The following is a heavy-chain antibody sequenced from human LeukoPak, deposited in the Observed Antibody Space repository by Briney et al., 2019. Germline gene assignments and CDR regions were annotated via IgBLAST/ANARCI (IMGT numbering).Heavy chain of an antibody. CDR2: IYYSGST. V-gene: IGHV4-59*01. Sequence: SETLSLTCTVSGGSISSYYWSWIRQPPGKGLEWIGYIYYSGSTNYNPSLKSRVTISVDTSKNQFSLKLSSVTAADTAVYYCARLSGGNPGGYNWFAPWGQEPLVTVSP. J-gene: IGHJ5*02. CDR3: ARLSGGNPGGYNWFAP. D-gene: IGHD4-23*01. CDR1: GGSISSYY.